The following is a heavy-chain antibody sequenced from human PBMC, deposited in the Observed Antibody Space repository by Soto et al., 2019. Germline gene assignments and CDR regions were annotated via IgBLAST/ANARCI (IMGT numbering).Heavy chain of an antibody. J-gene: IGHJ5*02. CDR1: GGSCSGYY. Sequence: QVQLQQWGAGLWKPSETLSLTCAVYGGSCSGYYWSWIRQPPGKGLEWIGEINHSGSTNYNPSLKSRVTISVDTSKNQFSLKLSSVTAADTAVYYCARRKLAADPARWFDPWGQGTLVTVSS. CDR2: INHSGST. CDR3: ARRKLAADPARWFDP. D-gene: IGHD6-13*01. V-gene: IGHV4-34*01.